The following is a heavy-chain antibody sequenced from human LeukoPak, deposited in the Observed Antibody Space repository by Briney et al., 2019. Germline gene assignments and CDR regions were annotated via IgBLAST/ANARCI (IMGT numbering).Heavy chain of an antibody. D-gene: IGHD3-22*01. V-gene: IGHV3-72*01. CDR3: ARESSGSPDDA. CDR2: FRKKAVSYTT. Sequence: GGPLRLSSTSSGFTFNDPSMDWVRKAPGKGLEWVGLFRKKAVSYTTVYAAFVKGKFNISRDDSKYSVYLQMNSLKTEDTAVYFCARESSGSPDDAWGQGTLVTVSS. J-gene: IGHJ5*02. CDR1: GFTFNDPS.